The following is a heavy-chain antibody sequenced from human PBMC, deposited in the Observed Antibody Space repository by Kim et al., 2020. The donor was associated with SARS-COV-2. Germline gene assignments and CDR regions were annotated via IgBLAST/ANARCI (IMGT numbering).Heavy chain of an antibody. Sequence: SETLSLTCTVSGSSVSSGSYYWSWIRQPPGKGLEWIGYIYYSGSTNYNPSLKSRVTISVDTSKNQFSLKLSSVTAADTAVYYCARIPQYYYDSSGYYKNWGQGTLVTVSS. CDR1: GSSVSSGSYY. V-gene: IGHV4-61*01. CDR2: IYYSGST. J-gene: IGHJ4*02. CDR3: ARIPQYYYDSSGYYKN. D-gene: IGHD3-22*01.